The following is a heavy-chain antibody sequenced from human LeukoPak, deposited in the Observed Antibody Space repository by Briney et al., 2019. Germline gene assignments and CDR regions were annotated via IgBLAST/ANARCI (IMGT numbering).Heavy chain of an antibody. CDR1: GFPFDDYT. CDR3: AKDRGNSGWYLYFDH. J-gene: IGHJ4*02. V-gene: IGHV3-43*01. Sequence: GGSLRLSCAASGFPFDDYTMHWIRQRPGRGLEWVCFVDRDGSITHYADALKGRFTVSRDNSRNSLYLQMNSLTTEDSGLYFCAKDRGNSGWYLYFDHWGQGTPVTVSS. D-gene: IGHD6-19*01. CDR2: VDRDGSIT.